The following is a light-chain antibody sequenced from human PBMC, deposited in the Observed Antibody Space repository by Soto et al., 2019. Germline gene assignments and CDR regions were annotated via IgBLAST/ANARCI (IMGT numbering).Light chain of an antibody. Sequence: EIVLTQSPGTLSLSPGERATLSCWASQSVSSSYLAWYQQRPGQAPRLLIYGASIRATGIPDRFSGSGSGTDFSLTISRLEPEDLAVYYCQQCGTSPRWMSGQEPKVNIK. CDR2: GAS. J-gene: IGKJ1*01. CDR3: QQCGTSPRWM. CDR1: QSVSSSY. V-gene: IGKV3-20*01.